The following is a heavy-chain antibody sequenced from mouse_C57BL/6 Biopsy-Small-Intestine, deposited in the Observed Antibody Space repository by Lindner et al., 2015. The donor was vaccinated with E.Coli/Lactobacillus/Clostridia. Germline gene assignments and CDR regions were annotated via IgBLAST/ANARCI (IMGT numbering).Heavy chain of an antibody. V-gene: IGHV1-80*01. CDR3: ARLGTTVVAYYAMDY. CDR1: GYAFSSYW. Sequence: VQLQESGAELVKPGASVKISCKASGYAFSSYWMNWVKQRPGKGLEWIGQIYPGDGDTNYNGKFKGKATLTADKSSSTAYMQLSSLTSEDSAVYFCARLGTTVVAYYAMDYWGQGTSVTVSS. CDR2: IYPGDGDT. D-gene: IGHD1-1*01. J-gene: IGHJ4*01.